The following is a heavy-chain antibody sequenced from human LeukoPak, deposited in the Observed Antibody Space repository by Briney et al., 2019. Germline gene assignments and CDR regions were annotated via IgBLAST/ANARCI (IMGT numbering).Heavy chain of an antibody. J-gene: IGHJ4*02. Sequence: ASVKVSCKASGYTFSGYAVHWVRQAPGQRFEWMGWINAGNGHTKYSQNFQGRVTITRDSSANIVYMELSSLTSEDTAVYYCARGYSYGEIDYWGQGTLVTVSS. CDR3: ARGYSYGEIDY. V-gene: IGHV1-3*01. D-gene: IGHD5-18*01. CDR1: GYTFSGYA. CDR2: INAGNGHT.